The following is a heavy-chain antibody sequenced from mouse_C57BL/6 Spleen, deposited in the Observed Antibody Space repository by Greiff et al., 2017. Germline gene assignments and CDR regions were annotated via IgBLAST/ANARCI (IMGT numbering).Heavy chain of an antibody. D-gene: IGHD1-1*02. CDR1: GYTFTSYW. V-gene: IGHV1-64*01. J-gene: IGHJ3*01. CDR2: IHPNSGST. CDR3: ARWGVGGMVPGY. Sequence: QVQLQQPGAELVKPGASVKLSCKASGYTFTSYWMHWVKQRPGQGLEWIGMIHPNSGSTNYNGKFKGKATLTADKSSSTAYVQLSSLTSEDSAVYFCARWGVGGMVPGYWGQGTLVTVSA.